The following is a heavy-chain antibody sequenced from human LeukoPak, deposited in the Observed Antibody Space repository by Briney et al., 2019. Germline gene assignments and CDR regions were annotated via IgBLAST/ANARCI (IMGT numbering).Heavy chain of an antibody. D-gene: IGHD6-13*01. CDR2: MNPNSGNT. V-gene: IGHV1-8*01. J-gene: IGHJ6*03. CDR3: ARDRVGQQLVGRKYYYYYMDV. Sequence: GASVKVSCKASGYTFTSYDINWVRQATGQGLEWMGWMNPNSGNTGYAQKFQGRVTMTRNTSISTAYMELSSLRSEDTAVYYCARDRVGQQLVGRKYYYYYMDVWGKGTTVTISS. CDR1: GYTFTSYD.